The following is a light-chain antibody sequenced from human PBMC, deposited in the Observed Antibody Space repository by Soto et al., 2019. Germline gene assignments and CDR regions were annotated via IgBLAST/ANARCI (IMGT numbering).Light chain of an antibody. J-gene: IGKJ1*01. CDR3: HHYKNGPPSP. Sequence: EIVLTQSPASLSVSPGERVTLSCRASQSVDINLAWYQQKPGQAPRLLIYGASTRATDMSGTFSGRGYGTEFTLTIRNGRPDVFAVHSCHHYKNGPPSPFCQGTTGE. V-gene: IGKV3-15*01. CDR1: QSVDIN. CDR2: GAS.